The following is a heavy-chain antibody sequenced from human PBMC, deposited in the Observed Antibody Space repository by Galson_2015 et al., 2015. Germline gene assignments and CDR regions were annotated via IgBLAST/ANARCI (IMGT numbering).Heavy chain of an antibody. CDR1: GDSVSSNSAA. Sequence: CAISGDSVSSNSAAWNWIRQSPSRGLEWLGRTYYRSKWYNDYAVPVKSRITINPDTSKNRFSLQLNSVTPEDTAVYYCARAGIAAAGTNNNWFDPWGQGTLVTVSS. V-gene: IGHV6-1*01. CDR2: TYYRSKWYN. D-gene: IGHD6-13*01. CDR3: ARAGIAAAGTNNNWFDP. J-gene: IGHJ5*02.